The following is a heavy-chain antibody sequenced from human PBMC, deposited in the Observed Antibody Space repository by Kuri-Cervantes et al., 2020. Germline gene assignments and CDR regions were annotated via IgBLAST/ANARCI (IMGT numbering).Heavy chain of an antibody. Sequence: GGSLRLSCAASGFTFDDYAMHWVRQAPGKGLEWVSLISWDGGSTYYADSVKGRFTISRDNSKNSLYLQMNSLRTEDTALYYCAKDSGYSYGPNFDYWGQGTLVTVSS. CDR3: AKDSGYSYGPNFDY. J-gene: IGHJ4*02. CDR2: ISWDGGST. V-gene: IGHV3-43D*04. D-gene: IGHD5-18*01. CDR1: GFTFDDYA.